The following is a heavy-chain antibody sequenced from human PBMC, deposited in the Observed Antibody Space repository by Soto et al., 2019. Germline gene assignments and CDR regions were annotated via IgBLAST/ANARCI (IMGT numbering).Heavy chain of an antibody. J-gene: IGHJ4*02. V-gene: IGHV3-23*01. D-gene: IGHD1-20*01. CDR2: ISGSGGST. CDR1: GFTFSSYA. Sequence: AGGSLRLSCAASGFTFSSYAMSWVRQAPGKGLEWVSAISGSGGSTYYADSVKGRFTISRDNSKNTLYLQMNSLRAEDTAVYYCAKDITGTPYVLFDYWGQGTLVTVSS. CDR3: AKDITGTPYVLFDY.